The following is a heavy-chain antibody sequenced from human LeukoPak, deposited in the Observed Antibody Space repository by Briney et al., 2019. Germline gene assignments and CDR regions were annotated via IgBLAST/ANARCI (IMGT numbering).Heavy chain of an antibody. J-gene: IGHJ5*02. CDR1: GYTFTGYY. CDR3: ARELLVPAAIAHNWFDP. D-gene: IGHD2-2*02. V-gene: IGHV1-2*02. CDR2: INPNSGGT. Sequence: ALVKVSCKASGYTFTGYYMHWVRQAPGQGLEWMGWINPNSGGTNYAQKFQGRVTMTRDTSISTAYMELSRLRSDDTAVYYCARELLVPAAIAHNWFDPWGQGTLVTVSS.